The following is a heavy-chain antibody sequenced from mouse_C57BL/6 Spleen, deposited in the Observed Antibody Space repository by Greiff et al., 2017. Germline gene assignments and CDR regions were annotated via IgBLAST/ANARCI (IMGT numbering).Heavy chain of an antibody. J-gene: IGHJ1*03. Sequence: VQLQESGAELVRPGASVTLSCKASGYTFTDYEMHWVKQTPVHGLEWIGAIDPETGGTAYNQKFKGKAILTADKSSSTAYMELRSLTSEDSAVYYCTRRRYFDVWGTGTTVTVSS. V-gene: IGHV1-15*01. CDR1: GYTFTDYE. CDR2: IDPETGGT. CDR3: TRRRYFDV.